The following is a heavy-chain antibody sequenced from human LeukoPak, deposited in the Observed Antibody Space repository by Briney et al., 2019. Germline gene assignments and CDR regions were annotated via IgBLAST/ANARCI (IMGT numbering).Heavy chain of an antibody. CDR2: IYYSGST. CDR3: ACLSAVGSSWYHGYFDY. CDR1: GGSISSSSYY. J-gene: IGHJ4*02. V-gene: IGHV4-39*01. D-gene: IGHD6-13*01. Sequence: PSETLSLTCTVSGGSISSSSYYWGWIRQPPGKGLEWIGSIYYSGSTYYNPSLKSRVTISVDTSKNQFSLKLSSVTAADTAVYYCACLSAVGSSWYHGYFDYWGQGTLVTVSS.